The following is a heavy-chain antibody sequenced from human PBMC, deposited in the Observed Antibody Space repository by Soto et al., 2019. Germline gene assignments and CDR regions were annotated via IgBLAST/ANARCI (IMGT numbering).Heavy chain of an antibody. CDR2: ISGSGGST. J-gene: IGHJ4*02. D-gene: IGHD6-13*01. CDR3: AKVRSPYSSRWYPYFDY. CDR1: GFTFSSYA. Sequence: GGSLRLSCAASGFTFSSYAMSWVRQAPGKGLEWVSAISGSGGSTYYADSVKGRFTISRDNSKNTLYLQMNSLRAEDTAVYYCAKVRSPYSSRWYPYFDYWGQGTLVTVSS. V-gene: IGHV3-23*01.